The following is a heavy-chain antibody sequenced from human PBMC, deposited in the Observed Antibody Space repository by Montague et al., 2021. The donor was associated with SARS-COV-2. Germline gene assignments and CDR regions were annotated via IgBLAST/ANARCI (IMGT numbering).Heavy chain of an antibody. Sequence: SETLSLTCAVSDGSISSPNWWNWVRQPPGKGLEWVGEIYYTGNTNYKPSLKSRVTISIDKSRNHFSLQLTSVTAADTAVYYCARGGTGRYGLAVWGQGTTVAVSS. CDR3: ARGGTGRYGLAV. D-gene: IGHD3-16*01. J-gene: IGHJ6*02. CDR1: DGSISSPNW. V-gene: IGHV4-4*02. CDR2: IYYTGNT.